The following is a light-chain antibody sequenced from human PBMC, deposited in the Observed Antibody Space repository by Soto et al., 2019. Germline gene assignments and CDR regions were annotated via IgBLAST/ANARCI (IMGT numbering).Light chain of an antibody. CDR1: QSMGSN. CDR2: GAS. V-gene: IGKV3-15*01. Sequence: EIVMTQSPATMSLSPGERSTLSFRASQSMGSNVAWYQQKPGQAPRLLIYGASTRAAGIPARFSGSGSGTEFTLTITSLQSEDFAVYYCQQFHNWPRTFGQGTKVDI. J-gene: IGKJ1*01. CDR3: QQFHNWPRT.